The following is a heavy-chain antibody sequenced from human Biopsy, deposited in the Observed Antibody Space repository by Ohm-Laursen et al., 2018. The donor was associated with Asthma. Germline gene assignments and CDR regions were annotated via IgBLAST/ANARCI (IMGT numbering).Heavy chain of an antibody. D-gene: IGHD6-19*01. Sequence: SLRLSCAASGFTVSRDHMFWVHQAPGKGLEWVSVIYSGGTSDTADSVRGRFTISRDFYKNTLYLQMDSLRAEDTAVYYCARGDSSGWSHYYFDYWGQGTLVIVSS. J-gene: IGHJ4*02. V-gene: IGHV3-53*01. CDR2: IYSGGTS. CDR3: ARGDSSGWSHYYFDY. CDR1: GFTVSRDH.